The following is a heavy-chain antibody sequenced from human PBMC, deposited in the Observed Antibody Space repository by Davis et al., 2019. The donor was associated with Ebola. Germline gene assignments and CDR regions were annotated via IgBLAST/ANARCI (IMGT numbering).Heavy chain of an antibody. Sequence: PGGSLRLSCAASGFTFSSYAMSWVRQAPGKGLEWVSAISGSGGSTYYADSVKGRFTISRDNSKNTLYLQMNSLRAADTAVYYFAKDKSGEQQLVRGWFDPWGQGTLVTVSS. CDR2: ISGSGGST. D-gene: IGHD6-13*01. J-gene: IGHJ5*02. CDR3: AKDKSGEQQLVRGWFDP. V-gene: IGHV3-23*01. CDR1: GFTFSSYA.